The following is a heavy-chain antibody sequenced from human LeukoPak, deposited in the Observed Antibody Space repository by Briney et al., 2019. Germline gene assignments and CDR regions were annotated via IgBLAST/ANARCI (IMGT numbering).Heavy chain of an antibody. CDR1: GGSISSYY. CDR2: IYYSGST. J-gene: IGHJ6*02. D-gene: IGHD4-23*01. CDR3: ARVIMGDYGGNSGGYYYYYYGMDV. Sequence: PSETLSLTCTVSGGSISSYYWSWIRQPPGKGLEWIGYIYYSGSTNYNPSLKSRVTISVDTSKNQFSLKLSSVTAADTAVYYCARVIMGDYGGNSGGYYYYYYGMDVWGQGTTVTVSS. V-gene: IGHV4-59*01.